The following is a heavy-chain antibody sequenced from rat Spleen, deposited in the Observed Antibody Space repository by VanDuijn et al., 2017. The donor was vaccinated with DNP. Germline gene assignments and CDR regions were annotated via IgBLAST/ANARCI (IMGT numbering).Heavy chain of an antibody. CDR3: ARGGS. D-gene: IGHD5-1*01. CDR2: ISSGGST. CDR1: GFSLTSYT. J-gene: IGHJ2*01. Sequence: QVQLKESGPGLVQPSQTLSLTCTVSGFSLTSYTVSWVRQPPGKGLEWIAAISSGGSTYYNSALKSRLSISRDTSKSQVFLKMNSLQTEDTAMYFCARGGSWGQGVMLTVSS. V-gene: IGHV2-6*01.